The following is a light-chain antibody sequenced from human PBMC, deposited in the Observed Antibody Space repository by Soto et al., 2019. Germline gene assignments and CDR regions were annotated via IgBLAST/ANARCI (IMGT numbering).Light chain of an antibody. CDR2: HVS. CDR3: SSYAGSNNLV. J-gene: IGLJ2*01. V-gene: IGLV2-8*01. Sequence: QSALTQPPSASGSPGQSVTISCTGTSSDIGGYNYVSWYQHHPGKAPKVLIYHVSKRPSGVPDRFSGSKSGNTASLTVSGLQAEEEADYYCSSYAGSNNLVFGGVTKLTVL. CDR1: SSDIGGYNY.